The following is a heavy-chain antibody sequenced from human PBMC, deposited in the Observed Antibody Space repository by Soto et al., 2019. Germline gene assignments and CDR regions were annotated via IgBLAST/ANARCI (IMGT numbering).Heavy chain of an antibody. CDR3: ARDLTLNFGWFDP. D-gene: IGHD3-9*01. CDR2: IYYSGST. Sequence: SETLSLTCTVSGGSISSYYWSWIRQPPGKGLEWIGYIYYSGSTNYNPSLKSRVTISVDTSKNQFSLKLSSVTAADPAVYYCARDLTLNFGWFDPWGQGTLVTVSS. CDR1: GGSISSYY. J-gene: IGHJ5*02. V-gene: IGHV4-59*01.